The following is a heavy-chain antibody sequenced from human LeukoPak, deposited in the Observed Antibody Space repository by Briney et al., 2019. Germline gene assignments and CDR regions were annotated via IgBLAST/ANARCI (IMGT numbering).Heavy chain of an antibody. CDR3: AKDTAIVVASASLDY. V-gene: IGHV3-30*18. Sequence: GGSLRLSCAASGFTSSSYGMHWVRQAPGKGLEWVAVISYDGSNKYYADSVKGRFTISRDNSKNTLYLQMNSLRAEDTAVYYCAKDTAIVVASASLDYWGQGTLVTVSS. CDR2: ISYDGSNK. D-gene: IGHD3-22*01. CDR1: GFTSSSYG. J-gene: IGHJ4*02.